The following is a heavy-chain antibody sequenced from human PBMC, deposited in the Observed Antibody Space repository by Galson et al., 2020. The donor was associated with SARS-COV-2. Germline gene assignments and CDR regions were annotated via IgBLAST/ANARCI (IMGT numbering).Heavy chain of an antibody. V-gene: IGHV1-18*01. Sequence: ASVKVSCKASGYTFTNYGVSWVRQAPGQGLEWMGWISGYNGNTNYAQNLQDRVTMTTDTSTSTVYMELRSLSSDDTAIYYCAREYYDSSAYYFDHWGQGTLVAVSS. D-gene: IGHD3-22*01. J-gene: IGHJ4*02. CDR3: AREYYDSSAYYFDH. CDR1: GYTFTNYG. CDR2: ISGYNGNT.